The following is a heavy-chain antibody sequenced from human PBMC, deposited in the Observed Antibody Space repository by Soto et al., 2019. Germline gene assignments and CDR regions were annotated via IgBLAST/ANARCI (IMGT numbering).Heavy chain of an antibody. CDR3: ARERGYCSSTSCYSLDY. CDR1: GFTFSSYS. J-gene: IGHJ4*02. V-gene: IGHV3-48*01. D-gene: IGHD2-2*01. CDR2: ISSSSSTI. Sequence: GGSLRLSCAASGFTFSSYSMNWVRQAPGKGLEWVSYISSSSSTIYYADSVKGRFTISRDNAKNSLYLQMNSLRAEDTAVYYCARERGYCSSTSCYSLDYWGQGTLVTVSS.